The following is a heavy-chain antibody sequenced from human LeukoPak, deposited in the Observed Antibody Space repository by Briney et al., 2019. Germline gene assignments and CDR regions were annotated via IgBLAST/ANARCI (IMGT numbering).Heavy chain of an antibody. CDR3: AKEIDFARGMDV. CDR2: ISYDGSNK. CDR1: GFTFSSYG. D-gene: IGHD3/OR15-3a*01. J-gene: IGHJ6*02. V-gene: IGHV3-30*18. Sequence: GGSLRLSCAASGFTFSSYGMHWVRQAPGKGLEWVAVISYDGSNKYYADSVKGRFTISRDNSKNTLYLQMNSLRAEDTAVYYCAKEIDFARGMDVWGQGTTVTVSS.